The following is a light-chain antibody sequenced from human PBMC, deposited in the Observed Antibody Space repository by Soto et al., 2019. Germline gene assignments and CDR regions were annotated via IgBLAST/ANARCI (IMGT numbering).Light chain of an antibody. V-gene: IGLV2-14*01. Sequence: QSVLTQPASASGSPGQSITISCTGTSSDVGGYNYVSWYQQHPGKAPKLMIYEVSNRPSGVSNRFSGSKSGNTASLTISGLQAEDEADYYCTSYTSSITYVFGTGTKVTV. CDR3: TSYTSSITYV. CDR1: SSDVGGYNY. CDR2: EVS. J-gene: IGLJ1*01.